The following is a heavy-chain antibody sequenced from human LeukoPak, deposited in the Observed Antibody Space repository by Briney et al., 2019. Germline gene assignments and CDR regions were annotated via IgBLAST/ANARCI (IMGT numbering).Heavy chain of an antibody. CDR2: IYYSGST. D-gene: IGHD3-16*02. V-gene: IGHV4-59*01. CDR3: ARAYDYVWGSSRYTPLSSYYMDV. CDR1: GGSISSYY. Sequence: SETLSLTCTVSGGSISSYYWSWVRQPPGKGLEWIGYIYYSGSTNYNPSLKSRVTISVDTSKNQFSLKLSSVTAADTAVYYCARAYDYVWGSSRYTPLSSYYMDVWGKGTTVTVSS. J-gene: IGHJ6*03.